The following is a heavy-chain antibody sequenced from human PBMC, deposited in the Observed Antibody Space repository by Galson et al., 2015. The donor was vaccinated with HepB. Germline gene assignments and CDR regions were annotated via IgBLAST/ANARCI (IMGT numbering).Heavy chain of an antibody. V-gene: IGHV3-7*03. CDR1: GFTFSSFW. D-gene: IGHD5-12*01. CDR2: INEDATVK. CDR3: VRHIDR. Sequence: SLRLSCAPSGFTFSSFWMSWVRQAPGKGLEWVATINEDATVKDYVDSVKGRFTISRDNAKKSLYLQMNNLRADDTALYYCVRHIDRWAQGTMVTVSS. J-gene: IGHJ3*01.